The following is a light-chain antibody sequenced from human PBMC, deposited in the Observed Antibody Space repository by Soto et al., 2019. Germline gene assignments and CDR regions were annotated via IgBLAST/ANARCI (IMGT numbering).Light chain of an antibody. CDR3: QQRSNWPIT. J-gene: IGKJ5*01. V-gene: IGKV3-11*01. Sequence: EIVLTQSPATLSLSPGERATLCCRASQSVSSYFAWYQQKPGQAPRLLIYDASNRATGIPARFSGSGSGTDFTLTISSLEPEDFAVYYCQQRSNWPITFGQGTHWRL. CDR2: DAS. CDR1: QSVSSY.